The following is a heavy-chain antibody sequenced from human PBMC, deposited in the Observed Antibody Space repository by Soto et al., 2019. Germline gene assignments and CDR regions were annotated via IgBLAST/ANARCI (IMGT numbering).Heavy chain of an antibody. J-gene: IGHJ6*02. V-gene: IGHV1-69*13. CDR1: GGTFSSYA. CDR3: ARDQFHDILTGNSEYYYYYGMDV. D-gene: IGHD3-9*01. Sequence: ASVKVSCKASGGTFSSYAISWVRQAPGQGLEWMGGIIPIFGTANYAQKFQGRVTITADESTSTAYMELSSLRSEDTAVYYCARDQFHDILTGNSEYYYYYGMDVWGQGTTVTVSS. CDR2: IIPIFGTA.